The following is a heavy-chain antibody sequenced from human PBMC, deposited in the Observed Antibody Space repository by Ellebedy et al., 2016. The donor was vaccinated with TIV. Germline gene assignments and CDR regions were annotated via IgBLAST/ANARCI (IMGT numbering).Heavy chain of an antibody. CDR2: INHSGST. D-gene: IGHD2-8*02. CDR3: AKDPTVWWSGMDV. V-gene: IGHV4-34*01. J-gene: IGHJ6*02. CDR1: GGSFSGYY. Sequence: SETLSLTXAVYGGSFSGYYWTWIRQPPGKGLEWIGEINHSGSTNYNPSLKSRVTISVDTSKNQFSLKLRSVTAADTAVYYCAKDPTVWWSGMDVWGQGTTVTVSS.